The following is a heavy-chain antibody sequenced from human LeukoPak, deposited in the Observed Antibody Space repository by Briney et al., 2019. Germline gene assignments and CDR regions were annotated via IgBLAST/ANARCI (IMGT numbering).Heavy chain of an antibody. CDR3: ARDRNPYYDGSGYGYC. D-gene: IGHD3-22*01. Sequence: ASVKVSCKASGYTFSSYGISWVRQAPGQGLEWMAWISAYNSKTNYAQKLRGRVTMTTDTSTSTAYMELRSLRSDDTAIYYCARDRNPYYDGSGYGYCWGQGTLVTVSS. CDR1: GYTFSSYG. V-gene: IGHV1-18*01. J-gene: IGHJ4*02. CDR2: ISAYNSKT.